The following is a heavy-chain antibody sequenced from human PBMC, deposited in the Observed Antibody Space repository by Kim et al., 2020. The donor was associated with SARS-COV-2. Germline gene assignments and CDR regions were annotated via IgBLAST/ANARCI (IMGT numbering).Heavy chain of an antibody. CDR3: ARNLFPPDAFDI. D-gene: IGHD3-3*01. V-gene: IGHV1-2*02. J-gene: IGHJ3*02. Sequence: ASVKVSCKASGYTFTGYYMHWVRQAPGQGLEWMGWINPNSGGTNYAQKFQGRVTMTRDTSISTAYMEPSRLRSDDTAVYYCARNLFPPDAFDIWGQGTMVTVSS. CDR2: INPNSGGT. CDR1: GYTFTGYY.